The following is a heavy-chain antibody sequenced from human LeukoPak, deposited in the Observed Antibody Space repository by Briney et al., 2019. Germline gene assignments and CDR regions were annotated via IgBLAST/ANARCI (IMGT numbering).Heavy chain of an antibody. Sequence: SETLSLTCTVSGGSISSSSYYWGWIRQPPGKGLEWIGSIYYSGSTYYNPSLKSRVIISVDTSKNQFSLKLTSVTAADTAVYYCARVRARGAFDIWGQGTMVTVSS. J-gene: IGHJ3*02. D-gene: IGHD3-10*01. CDR1: GGSISSSSYY. CDR3: ARVRARGAFDI. CDR2: IYYSGST. V-gene: IGHV4-39*07.